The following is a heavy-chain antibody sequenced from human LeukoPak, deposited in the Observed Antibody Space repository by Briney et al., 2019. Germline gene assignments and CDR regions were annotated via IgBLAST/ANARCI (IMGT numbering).Heavy chain of an antibody. V-gene: IGHV4-4*09. J-gene: IGHJ6*03. Sequence: SETLSLTCNVSGGSISSYYWTWIRQPPGKALEWLGYIFTSGSAYYNPSLESRVTISLDTSKNQFSLRLSSVTAADTAVYYWARRNSYYYYMDVWGKGTTVTVSS. CDR1: GGSISSYY. CDR2: IFTSGSA. CDR3: ARRNSYYYYMDV. D-gene: IGHD3-16*01.